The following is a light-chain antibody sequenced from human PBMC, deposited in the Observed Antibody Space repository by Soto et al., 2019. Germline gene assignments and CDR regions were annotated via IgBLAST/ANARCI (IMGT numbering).Light chain of an antibody. V-gene: IGLV2-14*01. CDR2: EVS. J-gene: IGLJ1*01. Sequence: QSALAQPASVSGSPGQSITISCTGTSSDVGGYNYVSWYQQHPGKAPKLMIYEVSNRPSGASNRFSGSKSGNTASLTISGLQAEDEADYYCRSYTSSSTLVFGTGTKVNV. CDR1: SSDVGGYNY. CDR3: RSYTSSSTLV.